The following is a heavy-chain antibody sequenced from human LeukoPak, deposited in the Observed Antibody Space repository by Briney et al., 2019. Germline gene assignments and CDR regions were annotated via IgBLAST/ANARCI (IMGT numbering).Heavy chain of an antibody. D-gene: IGHD3-22*01. J-gene: IGHJ4*02. CDR1: GGSISSYY. CDR2: IYYSGST. V-gene: IGHV4-59*01. CDR3: ARVGFTDYYDSSGWFDY. Sequence: SETLSLTCTVSGGSISSYYWSWIRQPPGKGLEWIGYIYYSGSTNYNPSLKSRVTISVDTSKNQFSLKLSSVTAADRAVYYCARVGFTDYYDSSGWFDYWGQGTLVTVSS.